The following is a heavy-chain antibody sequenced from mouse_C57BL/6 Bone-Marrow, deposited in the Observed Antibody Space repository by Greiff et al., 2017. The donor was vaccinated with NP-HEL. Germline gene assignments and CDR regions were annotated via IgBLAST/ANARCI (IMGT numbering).Heavy chain of an antibody. CDR3: TKLTSWFAY. J-gene: IGHJ3*01. D-gene: IGHD4-1*01. CDR1: GYTFTDYE. CDR2: IDPETGGT. V-gene: IGHV1-15*01. Sequence: QVQLQQSGAELVRPGASVTLSCKASGYTFTDYEMHWVQQTPVHGLEWIGAIDPETGGTAYNQKFKGKAMLTADKSSSTAYMELRSLTSEDSAVYYCTKLTSWFAYWGQGTLVTVSA.